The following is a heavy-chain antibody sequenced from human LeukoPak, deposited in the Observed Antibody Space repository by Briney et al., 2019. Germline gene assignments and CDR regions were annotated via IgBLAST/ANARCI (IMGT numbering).Heavy chain of an antibody. D-gene: IGHD3-22*01. Sequence: GRCVRLSYASCVFSLRSYSMLWVRQAPGKGLEGVAVMSYDGRNQYHADSVKGRFTISRDNSKSPLYLHMNSLRAEDTAVYYCARVARLPPYYYDGSGYFSAMDDYWGQGTLVTVSS. CDR3: ARVARLPPYYYDGSGYFSAMDDY. J-gene: IGHJ4*02. CDR1: VFSLRSYS. V-gene: IGHV3-30*04. CDR2: MSYDGRNQ.